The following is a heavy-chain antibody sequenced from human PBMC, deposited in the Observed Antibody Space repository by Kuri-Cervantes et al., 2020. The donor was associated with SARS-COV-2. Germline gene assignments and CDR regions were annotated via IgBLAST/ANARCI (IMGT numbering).Heavy chain of an antibody. D-gene: IGHD3-22*01. CDR1: GFTFSSYW. CDR2: IKQDGSEK. J-gene: IGHJ4*02. Sequence: GGSLRLSCAASGFTFSSYWMSWVRQAPGKGLEWVANIKQDGSEKYYVDSVKGRFTISRDNAKNSLYLQMNSLRAEDTAVYFCTRDLDDTSGYYYFFDYWGQGTLVTVSS. CDR3: TRDLDDTSGYYYFFDY. V-gene: IGHV3-7*01.